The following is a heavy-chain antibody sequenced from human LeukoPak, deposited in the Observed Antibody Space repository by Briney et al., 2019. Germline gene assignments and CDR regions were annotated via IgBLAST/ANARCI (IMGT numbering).Heavy chain of an antibody. CDR3: ARTFIVVVVADAFDI. CDR2: IYYSGST. D-gene: IGHD2-15*01. J-gene: IGHJ3*02. CDR1: GGSISSNSYY. Sequence: PSETLSLTCIVSGGSISSNSYYWGWIRQPPGKGLEWIGIIYYSGSTYYNPSLKSRVTISVDTSKNQFSLKLSSVTAADTAVYYCARTFIVVVVADAFDIWGQGTMVTVSS. V-gene: IGHV4-39*01.